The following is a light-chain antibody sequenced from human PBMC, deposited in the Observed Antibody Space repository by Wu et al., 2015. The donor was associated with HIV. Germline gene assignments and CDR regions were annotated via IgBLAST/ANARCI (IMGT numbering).Light chain of an antibody. CDR1: QDISSY. CDR2: AAS. J-gene: IGKJ5*01. V-gene: IGKV1-9*01. CDR3: QQLNSYPIT. Sequence: QLTQSPSFLSASVGDRVTITCRASQDISSYLAWYQQKPGKAPHLLIYAASTLESGVPSRFSGSGSGTDFTLTISSLQPEDFATYYCQQLNSYPITFGQGTRLEIK.